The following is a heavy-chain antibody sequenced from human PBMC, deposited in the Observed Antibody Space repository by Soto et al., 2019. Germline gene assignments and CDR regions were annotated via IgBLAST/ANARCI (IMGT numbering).Heavy chain of an antibody. Sequence: QVQLVQSGAEVKKPGASVKVSCKASGYTFTNFDINWVRQATGQGLEWLGWVNPKRGDTGYAQKFQGRVSMTSNPSITAAYMELSSRTFEDTSVYFCARGRGQWLVMGLDNWGQGSLVTVSS. D-gene: IGHD6-19*01. CDR2: VNPKRGDT. CDR3: ARGRGQWLVMGLDN. J-gene: IGHJ4*02. CDR1: GYTFTNFD. V-gene: IGHV1-8*01.